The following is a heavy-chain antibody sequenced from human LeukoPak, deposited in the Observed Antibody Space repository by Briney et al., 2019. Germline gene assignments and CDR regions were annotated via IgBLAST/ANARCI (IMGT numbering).Heavy chain of an antibody. CDR3: AKARYDILTGYFGWFDP. CDR1: GFTFSNYE. V-gene: IGHV3-21*04. CDR2: ISSSSSYI. Sequence: GGSLRLSCAASGFTFSNYEMNWVRQAPGKGLQWVSSISSSSSYISYADSVKGRFTISRDNAKNSLYLQMNSLRAEDAAVYYCAKARYDILTGYFGWFDPWGQGTLVTVSS. J-gene: IGHJ5*02. D-gene: IGHD3-9*01.